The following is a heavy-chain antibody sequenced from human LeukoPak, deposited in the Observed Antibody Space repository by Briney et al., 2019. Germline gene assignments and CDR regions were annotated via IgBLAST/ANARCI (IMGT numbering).Heavy chain of an antibody. Sequence: SETLSLTCTVSGGSISSGGYCWSWIRQPPGKGLEWIGYIYHSGSTYYNPSLKSRVTISVDRSKNQFSLKLSSVTAADTAVYYCARGTPYSGRRAFDYWGQGTLVTVSS. D-gene: IGHD1-26*01. V-gene: IGHV4-30-2*01. CDR2: IYHSGST. CDR3: ARGTPYSGRRAFDY. CDR1: GGSISSGGYC. J-gene: IGHJ4*02.